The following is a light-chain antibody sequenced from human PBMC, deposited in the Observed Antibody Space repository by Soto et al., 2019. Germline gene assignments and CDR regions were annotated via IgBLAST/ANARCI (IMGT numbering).Light chain of an antibody. V-gene: IGKV3-11*01. CDR2: GAS. CDR3: QQHSNWPPIT. Sequence: EIVLTQSRATLSLSPGERATLSCRASQSVSNSLAWFQQKPGQAPRLLIYGASTRATGIPARFSGRGSGTEFILTISSLQSEDFAVYYCQQHSNWPPITFGQGTRLEIK. J-gene: IGKJ5*01. CDR1: QSVSNS.